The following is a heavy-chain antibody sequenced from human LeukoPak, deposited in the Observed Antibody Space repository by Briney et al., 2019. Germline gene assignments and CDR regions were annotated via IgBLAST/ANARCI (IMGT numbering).Heavy chain of an antibody. CDR1: GGTFSSYA. CDR2: IIPIFGTA. Sequence: GASVKVSCKASGGTFSSYAISWVRQAPGQGLEWMGGIIPIFGTANYAQKFQGRVTITADESTSTAYMELSSLRSEDTAVYYCAREGGRGYSYGYKSFDYWGQGTLATVSS. CDR3: AREGGRGYSYGYKSFDY. D-gene: IGHD5-18*01. J-gene: IGHJ4*02. V-gene: IGHV1-69*13.